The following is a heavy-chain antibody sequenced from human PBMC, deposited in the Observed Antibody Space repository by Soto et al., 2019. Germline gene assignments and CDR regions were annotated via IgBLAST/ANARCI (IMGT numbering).Heavy chain of an antibody. Sequence: SEPLSLTCAVSGGSIRSGGYSWSWIRQPPGKGLEWIGYMYHSGSTYYNPSLKSRVTISVDTSKNQFSLKLSSVTAADTAVYYCARSFGVGATSHYWGQGVLVIVSS. CDR1: GGSIRSGGYS. CDR3: ARSFGVGATSHY. D-gene: IGHD1-26*01. J-gene: IGHJ4*02. V-gene: IGHV4-30-2*01. CDR2: MYHSGST.